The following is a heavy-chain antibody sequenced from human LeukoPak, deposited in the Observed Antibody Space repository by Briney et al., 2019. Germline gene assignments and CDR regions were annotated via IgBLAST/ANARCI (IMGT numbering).Heavy chain of an antibody. V-gene: IGHV1-2*04. CDR3: ARGGCSSTSCPDYYYYYGMDV. D-gene: IGHD2-2*01. CDR1: GYTFTGYY. Sequence: GASVNVSCKASGYTFTGYYMHWVRQAPGQGLEWMGWINPNSGGTNYAQRFQGWVTMTRDTSISTAYMELSRLRSDDTAVYYCARGGCSSTSCPDYYYYYGMDVWGQGTTVTVSS. CDR2: INPNSGGT. J-gene: IGHJ6*02.